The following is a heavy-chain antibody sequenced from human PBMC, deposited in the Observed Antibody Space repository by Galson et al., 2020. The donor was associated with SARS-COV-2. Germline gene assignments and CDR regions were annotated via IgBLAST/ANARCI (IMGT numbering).Heavy chain of an antibody. CDR1: GFTFSSYA. D-gene: IGHD6-13*01. CDR2: ISYDGSNK. Sequence: GESLKISCAASGFTFSSYAMHWVRQAPGKGLEWVAVISYDGSNKYYADSVKGRFTISRDNSKNTLYLQMNSLRAEDTAVYYCARGPGAAGAMWYYFDYWGQGTLVTVS. V-gene: IGHV3-30*01. CDR3: ARGPGAAGAMWYYFDY. J-gene: IGHJ4*02.